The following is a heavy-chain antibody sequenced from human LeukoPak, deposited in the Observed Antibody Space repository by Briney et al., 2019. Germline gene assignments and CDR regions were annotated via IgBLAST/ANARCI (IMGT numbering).Heavy chain of an antibody. D-gene: IGHD4-11*01. Sequence: GGSLTLSCAASGFTFSSYSMNWVRQAPGKGLEWVSSISSSSSNIYYADSVKGRFTISRDNAKNSLYLQMNSLRAEDTAVYYCARGLHLYGMDGWGQGTTVTVSS. CDR1: GFTFSSYS. CDR3: ARGLHLYGMDG. J-gene: IGHJ6*02. V-gene: IGHV3-21*01. CDR2: ISSSSSNI.